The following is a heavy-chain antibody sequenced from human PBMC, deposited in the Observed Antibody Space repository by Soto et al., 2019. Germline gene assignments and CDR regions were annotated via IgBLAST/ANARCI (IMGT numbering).Heavy chain of an antibody. V-gene: IGHV1-3*01. Sequence: RASVKVSCKASGYTFTSYAMHWVRQAPGQRLEWMGWINAGSGNTKYSQKFQGRVTITRDTSASTTYMELSSLRSEDTAVYYCARDLSSSWDYWGQGTLVTVS. CDR2: INAGSGNT. CDR3: ARDLSSSWDY. CDR1: GYTFTSYA. J-gene: IGHJ4*02. D-gene: IGHD6-13*01.